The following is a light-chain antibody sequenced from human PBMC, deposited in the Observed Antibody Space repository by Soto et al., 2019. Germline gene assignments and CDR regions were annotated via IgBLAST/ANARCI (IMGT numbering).Light chain of an antibody. CDR1: QTISTY. CDR3: QQSFSSLLS. Sequence: DIQMTQSPSSLSASLGDRVTITCRASQTISTYVTWYQQKPGKAPKALISDASTLQSGVPSRFSGSGSGTDFTLIISSLQPEDVATYYCQQSFSSLLSFGGGTQVEI. V-gene: IGKV1-39*01. J-gene: IGKJ4*01. CDR2: DAS.